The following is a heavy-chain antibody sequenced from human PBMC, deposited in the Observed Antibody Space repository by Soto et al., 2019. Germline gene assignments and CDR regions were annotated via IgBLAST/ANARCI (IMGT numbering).Heavy chain of an antibody. CDR1: GGTVASSHW. D-gene: IGHD2-21*02. CDR2: VYHTGDT. CDR3: AREIVTAGGNNYFDP. V-gene: IGHV4-4*02. J-gene: IGHJ5*02. Sequence: PSETLSLTCGVSGGTVASSHWWSWVRQSPGGGLEWIGNVYHTGDTNFNPSLQSRVTISVDKSNNQFSLRLNSLTAADTAVYFCAREIVTAGGNNYFDPWGPGXLVTVSS.